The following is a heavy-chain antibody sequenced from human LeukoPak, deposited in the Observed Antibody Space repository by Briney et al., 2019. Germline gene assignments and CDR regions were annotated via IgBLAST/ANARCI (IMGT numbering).Heavy chain of an antibody. V-gene: IGHV3-7*01. CDR2: IKPDGSEK. CDR1: GFTFSNYW. CDR3: ARARFYFDY. J-gene: IGHJ4*02. Sequence: RGSLRLSCAASGFTFSNYWMSWVRQAPGKGLEWVANIKPDGSEKYYVDSVKGRFTISRDNAKNSLHLQMNSLSAEDTAVYYCARARFYFDYWGQETLVTVSS.